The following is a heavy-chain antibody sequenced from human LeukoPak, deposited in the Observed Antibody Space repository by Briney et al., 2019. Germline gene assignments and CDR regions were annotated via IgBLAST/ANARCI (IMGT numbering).Heavy chain of an antibody. D-gene: IGHD3-9*01. CDR2: IRYDGSNK. V-gene: IGHV3-30*02. CDR3: AKGGYYDILTADY. Sequence: GGSLRLSCAASGFTFSSYGMHWVRQAPGKGLEWVAFIRYDGSNKYYADSVKGRFTISRDNSKNTLYLQMNSLRAEDTAVYYCAKGGYYDILTADYWGQGTLVTVSS. CDR1: GFTFSSYG. J-gene: IGHJ4*02.